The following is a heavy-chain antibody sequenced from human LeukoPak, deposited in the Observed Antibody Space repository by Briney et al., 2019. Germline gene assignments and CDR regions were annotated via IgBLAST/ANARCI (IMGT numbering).Heavy chain of an antibody. V-gene: IGHV3-74*01. D-gene: IGHD3-3*01. CDR2: IKGDGIST. Sequence: GGSLRLSCAASGFDFSSNWMHWVRHAPGQELVWVSRIKGDGISTNYADSVKGRFTISRDIAKNTLYLQMNSLRAEDTGVYYCAKDHYWSIDYWGRGTLVTVSS. CDR3: AKDHYWSIDY. CDR1: GFDFSSNW. J-gene: IGHJ4*02.